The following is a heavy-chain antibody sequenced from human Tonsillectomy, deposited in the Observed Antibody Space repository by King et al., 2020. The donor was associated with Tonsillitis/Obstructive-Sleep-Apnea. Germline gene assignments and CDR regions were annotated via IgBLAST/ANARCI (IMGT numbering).Heavy chain of an antibody. V-gene: IGHV3-66*01. CDR3: ARDPLGYCSGGSCY. CDR1: GFTVSSNY. CDR2: IYSGGST. J-gene: IGHJ4*02. Sequence: VQLVEYGGGLVQPGGSLRLSCAASGFTVSSNYMSWVRQAPGKGLEWVSVIYSGGSTYYADSVKGRFTISRDNSKNTLYLQMNSLRAEDTAVYYCARDPLGYCSGGSCYWGQGTLVTVSS. D-gene: IGHD2-15*01.